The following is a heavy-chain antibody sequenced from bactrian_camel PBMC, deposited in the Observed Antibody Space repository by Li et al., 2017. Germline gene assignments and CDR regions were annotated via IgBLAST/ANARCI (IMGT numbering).Heavy chain of an antibody. J-gene: IGHJ4*01. Sequence: HVQLVESRGGSVQAGGSLRLSCAASGYTYNRNCMAWLRRAPGKEREGVARIATGSGNTYYADSVKGRFTISHDSAENTMYLQMNDLKPEDTAMYYCAAVRGADYSLSTACSRGQGTQVTVS. CDR3: AAVRGADYSLSTACS. D-gene: IGHD4*01. V-gene: IGHV3S1*01. CDR1: GYTYNRNC. CDR2: IATGSGNT.